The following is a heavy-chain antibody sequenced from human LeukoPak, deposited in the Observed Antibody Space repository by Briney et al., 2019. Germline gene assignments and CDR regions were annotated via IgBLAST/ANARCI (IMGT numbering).Heavy chain of an antibody. J-gene: IGHJ1*01. Sequence: SGTLSLTCNITADSITSGYWSWIRQSPGKGLEWIGYIYGIENTDYNPSLKSRVTLSLDTSKNQLSLKLTAVSAADTAVYYCAGRGQRYFRDWGQGTLVTVSS. CDR2: IYGIENT. V-gene: IGHV4-59*08. CDR3: AGRGQRYFRD. CDR1: ADSITSGY.